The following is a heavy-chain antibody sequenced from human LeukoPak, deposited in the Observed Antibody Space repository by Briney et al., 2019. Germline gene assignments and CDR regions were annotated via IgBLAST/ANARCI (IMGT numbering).Heavy chain of an antibody. V-gene: IGHV3-21*01. D-gene: IGHD3-22*01. Sequence: GGSLRLSCAASGFTFSSYTMNWVRQAPGKGLEWVSSISSSSSYIHYADSVKGRFSISRDNAKNSLYLQMNSLRAEDTAVYYCARDRNYDGSVYYEDDYFDYWGQGTLVTVSS. CDR1: GFTFSSYT. CDR3: ARDRNYDGSVYYEDDYFDY. J-gene: IGHJ4*02. CDR2: ISSSSSYI.